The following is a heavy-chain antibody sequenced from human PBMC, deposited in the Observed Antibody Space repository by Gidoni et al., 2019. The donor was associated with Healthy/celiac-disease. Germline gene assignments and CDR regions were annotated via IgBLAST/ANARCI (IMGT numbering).Heavy chain of an antibody. CDR3: ARGRMALNY. CDR1: GYTFTSYH. CDR2: MNPDSGKS. V-gene: IGHV1-8*01. Sequence: QVHLMQSGAELKKPGASVKASCTASGYTFTSYHINWVRPASGQGLEWMGWMNPDSGKSGYAQKCQGRDNMTRNTSISTAYVELGRLRCEDTAVYYCARGRMALNYWGQGTMVTVSS. D-gene: IGHD2-8*01. J-gene: IGHJ4*01.